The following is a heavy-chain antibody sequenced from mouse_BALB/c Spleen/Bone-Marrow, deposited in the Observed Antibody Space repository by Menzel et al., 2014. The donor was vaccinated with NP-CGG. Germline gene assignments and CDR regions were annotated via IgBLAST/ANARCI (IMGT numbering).Heavy chain of an antibody. J-gene: IGHJ3*01. CDR1: GYTFTSYW. Sequence: VQLQQSGAELAKPGASVKMSCKASGYTFTSYWMHWVKQRPGQGLEWIGYINPSTGYTEYNQKFKDKATLTADKSSSTAYMQLSSLTSEDSAVYYCARGVRGYDGFAYWGQGTLVTFSA. D-gene: IGHD2-2*01. CDR2: INPSTGYT. V-gene: IGHV1-7*01. CDR3: ARGVRGYDGFAY.